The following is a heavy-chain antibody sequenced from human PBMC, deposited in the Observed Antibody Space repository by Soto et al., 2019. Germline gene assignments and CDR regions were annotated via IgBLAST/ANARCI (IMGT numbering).Heavy chain of an antibody. Sequence: QVQLVQSGAEVKKPGASVKVSCKASGYTFTSYDINWVRQATGQGLEWMGGMNPNSGNTGYAQKFQGKVTMTRNTPIRTAYMGLSSLRSGDRAVYYCAREPKSGGGDYWGQGTLVTVSS. D-gene: IGHD1-26*01. CDR2: MNPNSGNT. CDR1: GYTFTSYD. CDR3: AREPKSGGGDY. V-gene: IGHV1-8*01. J-gene: IGHJ4*02.